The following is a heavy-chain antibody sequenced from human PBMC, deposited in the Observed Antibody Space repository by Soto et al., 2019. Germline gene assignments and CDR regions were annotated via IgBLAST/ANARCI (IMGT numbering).Heavy chain of an antibody. J-gene: IGHJ5*02. CDR2: ISLYSDGT. CDR1: GYTFSNYV. V-gene: IGHV1-18*01. Sequence: ASGKVSCKTSGYTFSNYVITWVRQAPGQPLEWLGWISLYSDGTNYAQKFQGRVSMTTDTSTTTAYMELRSLRSDDTAVYYCARVVPGAEAWFGPWGQGTLVTVSS. CDR3: ARVVPGAEAWFGP. D-gene: IGHD2-2*01.